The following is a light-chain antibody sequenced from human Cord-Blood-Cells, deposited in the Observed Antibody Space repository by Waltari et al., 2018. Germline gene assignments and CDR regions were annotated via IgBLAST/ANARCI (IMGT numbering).Light chain of an antibody. CDR2: GAS. CDR3: QQYNNWPPYT. CDR1: QSVSSN. J-gene: IGKJ2*01. V-gene: IGKV3-15*01. Sequence: EIVMTQCPATLSVSPGDRATLSCRASQSVSSNLAWYQQKPGQAPRPRIYGASTRATGIPARFSGSGSGTEFTLTISSLQSEDFAVYYCQQYNNWPPYTFGQGTKLGIK.